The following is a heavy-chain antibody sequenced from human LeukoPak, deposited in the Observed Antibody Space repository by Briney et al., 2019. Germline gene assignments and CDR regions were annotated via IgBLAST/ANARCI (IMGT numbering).Heavy chain of an antibody. Sequence: PGGSLRLSCAASGFTFSSYSMNWVRQAPGKGLEWVSYISSSSSTIYYADSVKGRFTISRDNAKNSLYLQMNSLRAEDTAVYYCARERDYDFWSGPLGYFQHWGQGTLVTVSS. CDR3: ARERDYDFWSGPLGYFQH. J-gene: IGHJ1*01. D-gene: IGHD3-3*01. V-gene: IGHV3-48*01. CDR1: GFTFSSYS. CDR2: ISSSSSTI.